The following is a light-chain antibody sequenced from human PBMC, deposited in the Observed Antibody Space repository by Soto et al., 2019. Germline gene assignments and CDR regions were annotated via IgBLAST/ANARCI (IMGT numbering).Light chain of an antibody. CDR1: QSVRNNY. CDR3: QHFGGTTFT. J-gene: IGKJ5*01. CDR2: RTS. Sequence: IVLTPSPGSLSLSPVERATLSFRPSQSVRNNYLAWYQQRPGQAPRLLMFRTSSRATGFPARFSGSGSGTEFNLTISSLQSEDFGVYYCQHFGGTTFTFGQGTRLEIK. V-gene: IGKV3-20*01.